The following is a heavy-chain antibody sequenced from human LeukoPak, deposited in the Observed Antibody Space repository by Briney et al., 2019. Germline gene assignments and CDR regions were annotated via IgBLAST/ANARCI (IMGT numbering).Heavy chain of an antibody. CDR1: GGSISSNSYY. J-gene: IGHJ6*03. D-gene: IGHD6-19*01. CDR2: IYYSGST. CDR3: ARHVSAYSSGLPYYMDV. V-gene: IGHV4-39*01. Sequence: SETLSLTCTVSGGSISSNSYYWGWIRQPPGKGLEWIGSIYYSGSTNYNPSLKSRVTISVDTSKNQFSLKLSSVTAADTAVFYCARHVSAYSSGLPYYMDVWGKGTTVTVSS.